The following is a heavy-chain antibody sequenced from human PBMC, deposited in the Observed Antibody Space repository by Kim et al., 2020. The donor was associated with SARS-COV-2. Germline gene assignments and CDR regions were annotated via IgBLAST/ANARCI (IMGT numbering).Heavy chain of an antibody. D-gene: IGHD2-15*01. V-gene: IGHV3-33*01. J-gene: IGHJ6*02. CDR2: IWSDGSNQ. Sequence: GGSLRLSCAVSGFSFSSYGMHWVRQTPDKGLEWVAVIWSDGSNQYYADSVKGRFTISRDNSENTLYLQMNSLRVEDTAAYHCARDRSRWSDYYGMDVWGQGTTVTVSS. CDR3: ARDRSRWSDYYGMDV. CDR1: GFSFSSYG.